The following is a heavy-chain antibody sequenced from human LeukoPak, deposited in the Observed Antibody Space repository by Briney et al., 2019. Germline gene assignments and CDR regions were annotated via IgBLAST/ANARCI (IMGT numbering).Heavy chain of an antibody. CDR3: ARFSDYYYDSSGYYPLDY. CDR1: GGSISSGGYY. J-gene: IGHJ4*02. Sequence: SETLSLTCTVSGGSISSGGYYWSWICQHPGKGLEWIGYIYYSGSTYYNPSLKSRVTISVDTSKNQFSLKLSSVTAADTAVYYCARFSDYYYDSSGYYPLDYWGQGTLVTVSS. V-gene: IGHV4-31*03. D-gene: IGHD3-22*01. CDR2: IYYSGST.